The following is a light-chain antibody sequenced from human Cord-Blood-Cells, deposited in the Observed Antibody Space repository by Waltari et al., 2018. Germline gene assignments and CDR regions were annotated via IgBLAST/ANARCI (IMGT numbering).Light chain of an antibody. CDR3: SSYAGSNNFVV. J-gene: IGLJ2*01. CDR1: SSDVGGYNY. Sequence: QSALTQPPSASGSPGQSVTISCTGTSSDVGGYNYVSWYQQHPGKAPKLMIYAVSKRRSGVPDRFSGSKSGNTASLTVSGLQAEDEADYYCSSYAGSNNFVVFGGGTKLTVL. V-gene: IGLV2-8*01. CDR2: AVS.